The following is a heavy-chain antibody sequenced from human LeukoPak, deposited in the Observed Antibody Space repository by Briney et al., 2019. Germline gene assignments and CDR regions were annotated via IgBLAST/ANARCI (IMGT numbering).Heavy chain of an antibody. V-gene: IGHV3-53*01. Sequence: PGGSLRLSCAASGFTVSSNYMSWVRQGPGKGLEWVALIYNDGGTHYTDSVKGRFTISRDTSGNTLFLQMNSLRVEDSAMYYCVKRLTLGDLSIKGAFALWGQGTMVTVAS. CDR1: GFTVSSNY. D-gene: IGHD3-16*02. CDR2: IYNDGGT. CDR3: VKRLTLGDLSIKGAFAL. J-gene: IGHJ3*01.